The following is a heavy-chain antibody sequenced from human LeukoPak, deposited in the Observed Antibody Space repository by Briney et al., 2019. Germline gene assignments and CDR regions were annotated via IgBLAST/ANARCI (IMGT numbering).Heavy chain of an antibody. V-gene: IGHV1-2*02. J-gene: IGHJ6*03. CDR2: INPNSGGT. Sequence: GASVKVSCKASGYTFTGYYVHWVRQAPGQGLEWMGWINPNSGGTNYAQKFQGRVTMTRDTPISTAYMELSRLRSDDTAVYYCARIPDYGDYPSYYYMDGWGKGTTVTVSS. CDR1: GYTFTGYY. D-gene: IGHD4-17*01. CDR3: ARIPDYGDYPSYYYMDG.